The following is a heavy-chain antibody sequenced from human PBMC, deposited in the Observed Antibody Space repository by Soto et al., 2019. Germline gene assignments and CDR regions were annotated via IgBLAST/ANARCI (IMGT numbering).Heavy chain of an antibody. Sequence: GGSLRLSCAASGFTFSSYAMSWVRQAPGKGLEWVSTISGSGGSTYYRDSVKGRFTISRDNSKNTLYPQMNRLRAEDTAVYYCAKGSQAVAGTAADYWGQGTLVTVSS. CDR1: GFTFSSYA. D-gene: IGHD6-19*01. CDR3: AKGSQAVAGTAADY. J-gene: IGHJ4*02. V-gene: IGHV3-23*01. CDR2: ISGSGGST.